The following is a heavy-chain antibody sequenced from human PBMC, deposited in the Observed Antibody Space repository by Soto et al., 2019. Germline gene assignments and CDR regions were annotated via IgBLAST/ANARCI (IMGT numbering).Heavy chain of an antibody. CDR1: GFTFSSYA. D-gene: IGHD3-3*01. Sequence: GGSLRLSCAASGFTFSSYAMSWVRQAPGKGLEWVSAISGSGGSTYYADSVKGRFTISRDNSKNTLYLQMNSLRAEDTAVYYCARTLQSGPENYFDYWGQGTLVTVSS. V-gene: IGHV3-23*01. CDR2: ISGSGGST. J-gene: IGHJ4*02. CDR3: ARTLQSGPENYFDY.